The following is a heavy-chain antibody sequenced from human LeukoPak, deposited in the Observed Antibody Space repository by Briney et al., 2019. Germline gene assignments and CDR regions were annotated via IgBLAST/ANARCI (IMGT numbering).Heavy chain of an antibody. V-gene: IGHV3-48*01. CDR2: ISSSSSTI. CDR3: ASEDIVAFLY. D-gene: IGHD2-15*01. Sequence: PGGSLRLSCAASGFTFSICSMNWVRQAPGKGLEWVSSISSSSSTIYYADSVKGRFTISRDNAKNSLYLQMNSLRAEDTAVYYCASEDIVAFLYWGQGTLVTVSS. J-gene: IGHJ4*02. CDR1: GFTFSICS.